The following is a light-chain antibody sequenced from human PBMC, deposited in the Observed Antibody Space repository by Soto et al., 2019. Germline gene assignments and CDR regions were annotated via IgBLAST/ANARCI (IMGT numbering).Light chain of an antibody. CDR3: SSYAGSNFVV. J-gene: IGLJ2*01. CDR1: SSDVGGYNY. CDR2: EVS. Sequence: QSVLTQPPSASGSPGQSVTIYCTGTSSDVGGYNYVSWYQQHPGKAPKLMIYEVSKRPSGVPDRFSGSKSGNTASLTVSGLQAEDEADYYCSSYAGSNFVVFGGGTKLTVL. V-gene: IGLV2-8*01.